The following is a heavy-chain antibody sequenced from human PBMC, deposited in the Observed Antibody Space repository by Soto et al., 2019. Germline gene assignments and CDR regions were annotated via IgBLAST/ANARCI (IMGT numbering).Heavy chain of an antibody. D-gene: IGHD6-13*01. Sequence: QVHLVESGGGVVQPGRSLTLSCTASGFAFSNYGIHWVRQAPGRGLEWVAVIWSDGTKKFYAGSVRGLFTISRDNYKNTIYLQMNSLRAEDTAVYYCARDWWEEPAGKETVSQFDYWGQGTLVTVSS. V-gene: IGHV3-33*01. CDR1: GFAFSNYG. J-gene: IGHJ4*02. CDR2: IWSDGTKK. CDR3: ARDWWEEPAGKETVSQFDY.